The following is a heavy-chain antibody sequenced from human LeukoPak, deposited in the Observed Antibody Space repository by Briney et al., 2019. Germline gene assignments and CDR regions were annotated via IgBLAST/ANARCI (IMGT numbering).Heavy chain of an antibody. CDR2: INSDGSNT. CDR3: VVANCGGDCSH. Sequence: GGSLRLSCAASGFTFRNYWMYWVRHARGKGLVWVSRINSDGSNTGYADSVKGRFTISRDNAKNTLYLHMNSLRADDTAVYYCVVANCGGDCSHWGQGTLVTVSS. J-gene: IGHJ4*02. D-gene: IGHD2-21*02. CDR1: GFTFRNYW. V-gene: IGHV3-74*01.